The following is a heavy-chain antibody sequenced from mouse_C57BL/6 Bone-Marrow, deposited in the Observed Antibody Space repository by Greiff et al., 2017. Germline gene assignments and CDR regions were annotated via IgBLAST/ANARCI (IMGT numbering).Heavy chain of an antibody. CDR1: GFTFSSYG. V-gene: IGHV5-6*01. CDR3: AGHDYYGSSRGFDY. CDR2: ISSGGSYT. J-gene: IGHJ2*01. D-gene: IGHD1-1*01. Sequence: EVQLVESGGDLVKPGGSLKLSCAASGFTFSSYGMSWVRQTPDKRLEWVATISSGGSYTYYPDSVKGRFTISRDNAKNTLYLQKSSLKSEDTAMYYCAGHDYYGSSRGFDYWGQGTTLTVSS.